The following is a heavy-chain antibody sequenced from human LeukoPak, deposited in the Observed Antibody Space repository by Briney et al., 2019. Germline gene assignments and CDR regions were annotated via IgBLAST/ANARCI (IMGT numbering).Heavy chain of an antibody. CDR3: ARVPLYYDILTGQPPLDY. V-gene: IGHV1-2*02. CDR2: INPNSGGT. D-gene: IGHD3-9*01. CDR1: GYTFTGYY. J-gene: IGHJ4*02. Sequence: ASVKVSCKASGYTFTGYYMHWARQAPGQGLEWMGWINPNSGGTNYAQKFQGRVTMTRDTSISTAYMELSRLRSDDTAVYYCARVPLYYDILTGQPPLDYWGQGTLVTVSS.